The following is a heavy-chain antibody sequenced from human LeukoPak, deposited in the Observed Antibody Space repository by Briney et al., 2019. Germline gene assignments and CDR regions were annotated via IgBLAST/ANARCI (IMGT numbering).Heavy chain of an antibody. V-gene: IGHV3-53*01. CDR2: VHNVGNT. J-gene: IGHJ4*02. CDR3: AKDDGVSGIYH. D-gene: IGHD1-26*01. Sequence: GGTLRLSCAASGFTVSRNYMTWVRQPPGKGLEWVSVVHNVGNTYYSDSLKGRFTISRDNSKNTLYLQMNSLRAEDTAIYYCAKDDGVSGIYHWGQETLVSVS. CDR1: GFTVSRNY.